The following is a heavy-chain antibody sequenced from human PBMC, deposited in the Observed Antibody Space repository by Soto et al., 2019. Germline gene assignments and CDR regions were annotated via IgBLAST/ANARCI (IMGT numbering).Heavy chain of an antibody. V-gene: IGHV3-66*01. CDR3: ARDKALVVPSLVNSDYYYYAMDV. J-gene: IGHJ6*02. D-gene: IGHD2-2*01. Sequence: PWGSLRLSCAASGFTFSSYAMTWVRQAPGKGLEWVSVIYSGGSTNYADSVRGRFTISRDNSKNTLYLQMNTLRDEDTAVYYCARDKALVVPSLVNSDYYYYAMDVWGQGTTVTVSS. CDR2: IYSGGST. CDR1: GFTFSSYA.